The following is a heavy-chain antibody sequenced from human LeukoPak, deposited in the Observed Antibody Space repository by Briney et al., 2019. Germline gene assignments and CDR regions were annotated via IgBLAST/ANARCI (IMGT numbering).Heavy chain of an antibody. J-gene: IGHJ6*02. Sequence: SETLSLTCDVSGGSINGYYWTWIRQPPQKGLEWIGYMFYNGNTNYNPSLKSRVTISVDTSQNQISLRLASVTAADTGIYHCARLTREDGVDVWGQGTTVTVSS. CDR1: GGSINGYY. CDR3: ARLTREDGVDV. CDR2: MFYNGNT. V-gene: IGHV4-59*01.